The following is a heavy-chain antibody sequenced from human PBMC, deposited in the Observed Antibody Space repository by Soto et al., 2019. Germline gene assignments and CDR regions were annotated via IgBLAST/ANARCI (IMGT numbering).Heavy chain of an antibody. CDR2: IEPSDSYT. V-gene: IGHV5-10-1*01. CDR1: GYSFTSYW. D-gene: IGHD3-22*01. Sequence: GESLKISCKGSGYSFTSYWITWVRQMPGKGLEWMGKIEPSDSYTNYSPSFQGHVTISADKSISTAYLQWSSLKASDTAMYYCARVSGYPNYYGMDVWGQGTTVTVSS. J-gene: IGHJ6*02. CDR3: ARVSGYPNYYGMDV.